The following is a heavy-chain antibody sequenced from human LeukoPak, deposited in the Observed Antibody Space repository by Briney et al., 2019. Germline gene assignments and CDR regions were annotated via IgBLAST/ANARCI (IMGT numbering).Heavy chain of an antibody. CDR3: ARESSLQLILFDY. J-gene: IGHJ4*02. Sequence: GRSLRLSCAASGFTFSNYAMHWVRQAPGKGLEWVANIKQDGSEKYYVDSVKGRFTISRDNAKNSLYLQMNSLRAEDTAVYYCARESSLQLILFDYWGQGTLVTVSS. D-gene: IGHD6-6*01. V-gene: IGHV3-7*01. CDR2: IKQDGSEK. CDR1: GFTFSNYA.